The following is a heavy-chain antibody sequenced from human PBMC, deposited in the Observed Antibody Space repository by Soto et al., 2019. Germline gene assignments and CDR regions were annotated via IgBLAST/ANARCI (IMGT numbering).Heavy chain of an antibody. J-gene: IGHJ4*02. D-gene: IGHD3-10*01. V-gene: IGHV3-30*03. Sequence: PGGSLRLSCADSGLSFSSYGMHWVRQAPGKGLEWVAIISYDGSNKYYADSVKGRFTISRDNSKNTLYLQMNSLRAEDTAVYYCASKTGYYYGSGEKGIFLDYWGQGTLVTV. CDR3: ASKTGYYYGSGEKGIFLDY. CDR2: ISYDGSNK. CDR1: GLSFSSYG.